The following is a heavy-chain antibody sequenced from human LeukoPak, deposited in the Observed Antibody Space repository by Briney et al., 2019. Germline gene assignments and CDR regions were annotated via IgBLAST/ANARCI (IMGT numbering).Heavy chain of an antibody. V-gene: IGHV3-33*01. J-gene: IGHJ4*02. D-gene: IGHD5-18*01. CDR1: GFTFSSYG. CDR2: IWYDGSNK. Sequence: GGSLRLSCAASGFTFSSYGMHWVRQAPGKGLEWVAVIWYDGSNKYYADSVKGRFTISRDNSKNTLYLQMNSLRAEDTAVYYCAIAKRERGYSYGYPDYWGQGTLVTVSS. CDR3: AIAKRERGYSYGYPDY.